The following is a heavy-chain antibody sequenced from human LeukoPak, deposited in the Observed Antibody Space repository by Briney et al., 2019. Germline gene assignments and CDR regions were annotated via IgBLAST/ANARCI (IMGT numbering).Heavy chain of an antibody. J-gene: IGHJ6*03. CDR3: AKDRAAQQYYYYYYMDV. CDR2: IWYDGSNK. V-gene: IGHV3-30*02. CDR1: GFTFSSYG. Sequence: GSLRLSCAASGFTFSSYGMHWVRQAPGKGLEWVAVIWYDGSNKYYADSVKGRFTISRDNSKNTLYLQMNSLRAEDTAVYYCAKDRAAQQYYYYYYMDVWGKGTTVTVSS. D-gene: IGHD6-6*01.